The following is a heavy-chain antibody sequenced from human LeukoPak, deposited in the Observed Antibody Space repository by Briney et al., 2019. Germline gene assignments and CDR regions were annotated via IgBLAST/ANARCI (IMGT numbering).Heavy chain of an antibody. D-gene: IGHD6-19*01. CDR2: INPNSGGT. Sequence: GASVKVSCKASGYTFTGYYMHWVRQAPGQGLEWMGWINPNSGGTNYAQKFQGRVTTTRDTSISTAYMELSRLRSDDTAVYYCARAYSSGWQYFDYWGQGTLVTVSS. J-gene: IGHJ4*02. CDR3: ARAYSSGWQYFDY. CDR1: GYTFTGYY. V-gene: IGHV1-2*02.